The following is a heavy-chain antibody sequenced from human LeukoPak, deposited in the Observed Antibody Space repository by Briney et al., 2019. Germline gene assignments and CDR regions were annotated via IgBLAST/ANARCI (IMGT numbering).Heavy chain of an antibody. V-gene: IGHV3-30*18. CDR3: AKDGKKWQEPLES. CDR1: GFTFSSYG. D-gene: IGHD1-14*01. Sequence: PGRSLRLSCAASGFTFSSYGMHWVRQAPGKGLEWVALISYDGSNKFYPDSVKSRFNISRENSKLYLQMNSLRPEDTAVYYCAKDGKKWQEPLESWGQGTLVTVSS. CDR2: ISYDGSNK. J-gene: IGHJ5*01.